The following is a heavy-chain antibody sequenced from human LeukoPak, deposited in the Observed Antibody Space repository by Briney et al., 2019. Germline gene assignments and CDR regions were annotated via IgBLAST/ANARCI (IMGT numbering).Heavy chain of an antibody. CDR1: GYTFTSYG. CDR2: ISAYNGNT. Sequence: GASVKVSCKASGYTFTSYGISWVRQAPGQGLEGMGWISAYNGNTNYAQKLQGRVSMTTDTSTSTAYMELRSLISDDTAVYYCAVQLERRTWFDPWGQGTLVAVSS. V-gene: IGHV1-18*01. CDR3: AVQLERRTWFDP. D-gene: IGHD1-1*01. J-gene: IGHJ5*02.